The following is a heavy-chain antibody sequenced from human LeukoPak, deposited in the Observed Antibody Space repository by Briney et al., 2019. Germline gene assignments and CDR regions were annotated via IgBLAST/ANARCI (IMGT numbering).Heavy chain of an antibody. D-gene: IGHD3-10*02. CDR1: GFTFNTYG. Sequence: GGSLRLSCAASGFTFNTYGMHWVRQAPGKGLEWVAVISYDGSNKYYADSVRGRFTISRDNAKNSLYLQMNSLRAEDTAVYYCAELGITMIGGVWGKGTTVTISS. CDR2: ISYDGSNK. J-gene: IGHJ6*04. V-gene: IGHV3-30*18. CDR3: AELGITMIGGV.